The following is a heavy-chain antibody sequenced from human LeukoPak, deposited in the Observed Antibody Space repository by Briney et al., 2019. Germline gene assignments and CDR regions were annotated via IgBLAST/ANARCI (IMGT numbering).Heavy chain of an antibody. V-gene: IGHV4-59*01. CDR3: ARGRARDSSGYPNY. Sequence: SETLSLTCAVYGGSFSGYYWSWIRQPPGKGLEWIGYIYYSGSTNYNPSLKSRVTISVDTSKNQFSLKLSSVTAADTAVYYCARGRARDSSGYPNYWGQGTLVTVSS. CDR2: IYYSGST. J-gene: IGHJ4*02. CDR1: GGSFSGYY. D-gene: IGHD3-22*01.